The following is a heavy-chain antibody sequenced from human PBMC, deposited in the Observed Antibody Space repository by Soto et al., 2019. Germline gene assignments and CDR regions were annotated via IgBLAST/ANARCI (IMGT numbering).Heavy chain of an antibody. CDR3: ARIRVQDRYYYDSSGYPDY. Sequence: SETLSLTCTVSGGSINSSSYYWGWIRQPPGKGLEWIGSIYYSGSTYYNPSLKSRVTISVDTSKNQFSLKLSSVTAADTAVYYCARIRVQDRYYYDSSGYPDYWGQGTLVTVSS. D-gene: IGHD3-22*01. V-gene: IGHV4-39*01. CDR1: GGSINSSSYY. J-gene: IGHJ4*02. CDR2: IYYSGST.